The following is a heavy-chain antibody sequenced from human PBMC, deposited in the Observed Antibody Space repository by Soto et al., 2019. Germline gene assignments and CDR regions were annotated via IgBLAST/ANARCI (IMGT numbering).Heavy chain of an antibody. J-gene: IGHJ4*02. CDR1: GGSISSYF. Sequence: PSETLSLTCTVSGGSISSYFWSWIRQPPGKGLEWIGYIYYSGSTNYNPSLKSRVTISIDTSKNQFSLNLSSVTAADTAVYYCARDNSSGWLPSVYCGQGLLVTVSS. V-gene: IGHV4-59*01. CDR2: IYYSGST. CDR3: ARDNSSGWLPSVY. D-gene: IGHD6-19*01.